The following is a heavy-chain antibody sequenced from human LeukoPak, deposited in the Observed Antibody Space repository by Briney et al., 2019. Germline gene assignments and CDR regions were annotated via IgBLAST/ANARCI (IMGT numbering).Heavy chain of an antibody. Sequence: ASVKVSRKVSGYTLTELSMHWVRQAPGKGLEWMGGFDPEDGETIYAQKFQGRVTMTEDTSTDTAYMELSSLRSEDTAVYYCATRGYGSGSYPDYWGQGTLVTVSS. CDR2: FDPEDGET. D-gene: IGHD3-10*01. J-gene: IGHJ4*02. CDR3: ATRGYGSGSYPDY. V-gene: IGHV1-24*01. CDR1: GYTLTELS.